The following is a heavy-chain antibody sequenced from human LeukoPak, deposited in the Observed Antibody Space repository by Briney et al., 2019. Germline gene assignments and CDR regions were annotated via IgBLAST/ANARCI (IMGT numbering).Heavy chain of an antibody. V-gene: IGHV1-2*02. CDR1: GYSFNVYY. J-gene: IGHJ3*02. CDR3: ARYGCKTTSGCEDTDAFDT. D-gene: IGHD2/OR15-2a*01. CDR2: INPNSGGT. Sequence: ASVKVSCKASGYSFNVYYMHWMRQAPGQGLEWMGWINPNSGGTNYAQKFQGRVTMTRGAAISTVYMALSRLTSDDTGLYYCARYGCKTTSGCEDTDAFDTWGQGTMVTVSS.